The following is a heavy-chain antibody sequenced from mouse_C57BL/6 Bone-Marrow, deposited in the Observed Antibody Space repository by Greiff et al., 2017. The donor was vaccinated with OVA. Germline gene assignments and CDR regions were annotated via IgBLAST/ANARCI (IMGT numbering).Heavy chain of an antibody. CDR3: ASHKTWFAY. V-gene: IGHV5-6*01. CDR2: ISSGGSYT. CDR1: GFTFSSYG. Sequence: EVQVVESGGDLVKPGGSLKLSCAASGFTFSSYGMSWVRQTPDKRLEWVATISSGGSYTYYPDSVKGRFTISRDNAKNTLYLQMSSLKSEDTAMYYCASHKTWFAYWGQGTLVTVSA. J-gene: IGHJ3*01.